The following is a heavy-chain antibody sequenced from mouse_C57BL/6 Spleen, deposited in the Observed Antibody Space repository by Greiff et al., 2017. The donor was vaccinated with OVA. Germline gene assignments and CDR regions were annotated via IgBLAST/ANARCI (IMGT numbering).Heavy chain of an antibody. Sequence: EVKLVESGGGLVKPGGSLKLSCAASGFTFSDYGMHWVRQAPEKGLEWVAYISSGSSTIYYADTVKGRFTISRDNAKNTLFLQMTSLRSEDTAMYYCARDYGSNSDYWGQGTTLTVSS. J-gene: IGHJ2*01. CDR1: GFTFSDYG. CDR2: ISSGSSTI. D-gene: IGHD1-1*01. V-gene: IGHV5-17*01. CDR3: ARDYGSNSDY.